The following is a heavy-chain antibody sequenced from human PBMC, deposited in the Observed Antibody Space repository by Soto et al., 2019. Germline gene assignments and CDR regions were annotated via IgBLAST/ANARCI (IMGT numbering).Heavy chain of an antibody. CDR3: ARADYSGYDFHDY. J-gene: IGHJ4*02. D-gene: IGHD5-12*01. CDR2: INSYGSTT. CDR1: GFTFSSYW. V-gene: IGHV3-74*01. Sequence: SGGSLRLSCASSGFTFSSYWMHWVRQAPGKGLVWVSRINSYGSTTTYADSVKGRFTISRDNAKNTLYLQMNSLRAEDTAVYYCARADYSGYDFHDYWGQGTLVTVSS.